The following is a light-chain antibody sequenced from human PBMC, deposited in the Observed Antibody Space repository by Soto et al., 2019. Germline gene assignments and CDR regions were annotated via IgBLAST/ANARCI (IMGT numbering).Light chain of an antibody. CDR2: EVD. Sequence: QSVLTQPPSASGSAGQSVTISCTGPTNDVGGFNYVSWYQQHPGRVPKLIIYEVDKRPSGVPDRFSGSKSGNTASLTVSGLQADDEADYYGTSYAGNSNYVFGTGTKVTVL. CDR3: TSYAGNSNYV. CDR1: TNDVGGFNY. V-gene: IGLV2-8*01. J-gene: IGLJ1*01.